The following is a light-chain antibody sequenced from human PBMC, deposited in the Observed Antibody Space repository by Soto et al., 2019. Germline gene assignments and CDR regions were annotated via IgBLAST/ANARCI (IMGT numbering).Light chain of an antibody. Sequence: EIVMTQSPATLSVSPGERATLSCRASQSVSSNLAWYQQKPGQAPRLLIYGASTRATGIPARFSGSGSGSDFTLTISGLQSEDFAVYYCQQGHNWPLTFGQGTRLEI. CDR1: QSVSSN. CDR3: QQGHNWPLT. V-gene: IGKV3-15*01. J-gene: IGKJ2*01. CDR2: GAS.